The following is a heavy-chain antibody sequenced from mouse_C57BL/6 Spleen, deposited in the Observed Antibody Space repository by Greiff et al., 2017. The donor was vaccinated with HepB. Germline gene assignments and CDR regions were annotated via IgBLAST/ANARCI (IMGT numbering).Heavy chain of an antibody. CDR2: INYDGSST. CDR3: ARCNGYYFDY. D-gene: IGHD2-2*01. CDR1: GFTFSDYY. Sequence: VQPVASEGGLVQPGSSMKLSCTASGFTFSDYYMAWVRPVPEKGLEWVANINYDGSSTYYLDSLKSRFIISRDNAKNILYLQMSSRKSEDTATYYCARCNGYYFDYWGQGTTLTVSS. J-gene: IGHJ2*01. V-gene: IGHV5-16*01.